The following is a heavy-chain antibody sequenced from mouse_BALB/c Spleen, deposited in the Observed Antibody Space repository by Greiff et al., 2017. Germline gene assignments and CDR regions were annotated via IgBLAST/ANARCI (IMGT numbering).Heavy chain of an antibody. J-gene: IGHJ4*01. Sequence: QVHVKQSGAELVRPGTSVKVSCKASGYAFTNYLIEWVKQRPGQGLEWIGVINPGSGGTNYNEKFKGKAILTADKSSSTAYMQLSSLTSDDSAVYFCARGRRDYAMDYWGQGTSVTVSS. V-gene: IGHV1-54*01. CDR1: GYAFTNYL. CDR3: ARGRRDYAMDY. CDR2: INPGSGGT.